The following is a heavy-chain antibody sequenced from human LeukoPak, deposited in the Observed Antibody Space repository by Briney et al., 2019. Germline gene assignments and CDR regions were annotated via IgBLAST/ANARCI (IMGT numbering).Heavy chain of an antibody. CDR1: GFTFSSYA. J-gene: IGHJ4*02. CDR3: ASSGSYRFDY. V-gene: IGHV3-48*02. CDR2: ITASGTAM. D-gene: IGHD1-26*01. Sequence: PGGSLRLSCAASGFTFSSYAMSWVRQAPGKGLGWVSHITASGTAMFYADSVKGRFTISRDNAKNSLYLQMNSLRDEDTAVYYCASSGSYRFDYWGQGTLVTVSS.